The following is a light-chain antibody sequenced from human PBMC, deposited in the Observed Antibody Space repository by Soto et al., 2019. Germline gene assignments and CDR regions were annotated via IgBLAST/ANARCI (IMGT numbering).Light chain of an antibody. Sequence: EIVMTQSPATLSVSPGERATLSCRASQSVSRNLAWYQQKPGQAPRLLIYGASTRATGIPARFSGSGSGTDFTLTISSLEPEDFAVYYCQQRSNWPITFGQGTRLEIK. CDR2: GAS. CDR3: QQRSNWPIT. CDR1: QSVSRN. V-gene: IGKV3-11*01. J-gene: IGKJ5*01.